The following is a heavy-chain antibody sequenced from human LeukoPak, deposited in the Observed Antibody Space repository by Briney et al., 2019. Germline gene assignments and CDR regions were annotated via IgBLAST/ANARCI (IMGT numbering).Heavy chain of an antibody. CDR2: IGYAETDK. J-gene: IGHJ3*02. V-gene: IGHV3-33*01. Sequence: PGGSLRLSCTATRFTFSSYGMHWVRQAPGKGLEWVAAIGYAETDKFYTDSVKGRFTISRDNSKSTLDLQMHSLSSEDTAVYYCVRGVGAGPYIRNALDMWGQGTMVTVSS. CDR1: RFTFSSYG. CDR3: VRGVGAGPYIRNALDM. D-gene: IGHD3-16*01.